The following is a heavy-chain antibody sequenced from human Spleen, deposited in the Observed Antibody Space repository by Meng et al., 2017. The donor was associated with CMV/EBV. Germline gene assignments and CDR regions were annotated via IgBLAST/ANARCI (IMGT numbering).Heavy chain of an antibody. V-gene: IGHV4-39*07. CDR1: GGSISSSSYY. Sequence: SETLSLTCTVSGGSISSSSYYWGWIRQPPGKGLEWIGSIYYSGSTYYNPSLKSRVTISVDTSKNQFSLKLSSVTAADTAVYYCAREVGALGFDYWGQGTLVTVSS. CDR2: IYYSGST. J-gene: IGHJ4*02. CDR3: AREVGALGFDY. D-gene: IGHD1-26*01.